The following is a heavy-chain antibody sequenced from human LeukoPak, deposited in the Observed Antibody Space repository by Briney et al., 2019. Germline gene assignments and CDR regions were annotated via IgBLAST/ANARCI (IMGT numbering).Heavy chain of an antibody. CDR3: ARGKRGYGSGSYRGSYGMDV. Sequence: SETLSLTCAVYGGSFSGYYWSWIRQPPGKGLEWIGEINHSGSTNYNPSLKSRVTISVDTSKNQFSLKLSSVTAADTAVYYCARGKRGYGSGSYRGSYGMDVWGQGTTVTVSS. V-gene: IGHV4-34*01. D-gene: IGHD3-10*01. CDR1: GGSFSGYY. J-gene: IGHJ6*02. CDR2: INHSGST.